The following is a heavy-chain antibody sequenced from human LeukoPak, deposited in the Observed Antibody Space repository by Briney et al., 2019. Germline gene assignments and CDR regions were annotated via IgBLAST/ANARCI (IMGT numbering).Heavy chain of an antibody. CDR1: GVSISSSSYY. V-gene: IGHV4-39*01. J-gene: IGHJ4*02. D-gene: IGHD3-22*01. Sequence: PSETLSLTCTVSGVSISSSSYYWGWIRQPPGKGLEWIGTIYSSGSTYYNPSLKSRVTISVDTSKNQFSLKVSSVTAADTAGYYCARHPTRGYYDSRMDRVDYWGQGTLVTVSS. CDR2: IYSSGST. CDR3: ARHPTRGYYDSRMDRVDY.